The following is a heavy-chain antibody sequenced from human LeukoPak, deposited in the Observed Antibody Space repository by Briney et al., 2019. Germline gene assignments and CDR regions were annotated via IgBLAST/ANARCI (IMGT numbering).Heavy chain of an antibody. J-gene: IGHJ4*02. D-gene: IGHD5-12*01. CDR2: IYPGDSDT. CDR1: GYRFTSYW. Sequence: GESLKISCKGSGYRFTSYWIGWVRQMPGKGLEWLGIIYPGDSDTRYSPSFQGQVTISADKSISTAYLQWSSLKASDTAMYYCARHGGYSGYDSGFDYWGQGTLVTVSS. V-gene: IGHV5-51*01. CDR3: ARHGGYSGYDSGFDY.